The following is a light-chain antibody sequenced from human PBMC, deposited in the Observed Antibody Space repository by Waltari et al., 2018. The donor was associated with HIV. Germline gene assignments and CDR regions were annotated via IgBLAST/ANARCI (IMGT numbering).Light chain of an antibody. CDR1: QSVSSNY. V-gene: IGKV3-20*01. J-gene: IGKJ5*01. CDR3: QQYGSSPPAIT. CDR2: GAS. Sequence: EIVLTQSPGTLSLSPGERATLSCRASQSVSSNYLAWYQQRPGQAPRLLIFGASSRATGIPDRFSGSGSGTDFTLTISRLEPEDFALYYCQQYGSSPPAITFGQGTRLEIK.